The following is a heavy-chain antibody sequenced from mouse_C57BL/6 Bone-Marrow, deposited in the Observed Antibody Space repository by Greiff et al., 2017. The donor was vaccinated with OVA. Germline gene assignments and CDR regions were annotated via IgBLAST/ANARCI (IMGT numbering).Heavy chain of an antibody. J-gene: IGHJ2*01. V-gene: IGHV1-74*01. Sequence: QVQLQQPGAELVKPGASVKVSCKASGYTFTSYWMHWVKQRPGQGLEWIGRIHPSDSDTNYNQKFKGKATLTVDKSSSTAYMQLSSLTSEDSAVYYCEISSTMVTTSYYWDYWGQGTTLTVSS. D-gene: IGHD2-2*01. CDR2: IHPSDSDT. CDR1: GYTFTSYW. CDR3: EISSTMVTTSYYWDY.